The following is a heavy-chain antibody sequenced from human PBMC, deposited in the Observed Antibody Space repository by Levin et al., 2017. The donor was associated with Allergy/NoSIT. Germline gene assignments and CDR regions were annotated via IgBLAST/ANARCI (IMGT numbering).Heavy chain of an antibody. D-gene: IGHD6-6*01. V-gene: IGHV3-30*18. Sequence: GGSLRLSCAASGFTFSNYGMHWVRQAPGKGLEWVGVISFDGSNEHYADSVKGRFTISRDNSKNTLFLQMNSLRTADTAVYYCAEGTWATLSYSTSSMGGVGGHFHHWGQGTLVSVSS. CDR2: ISFDGSNE. CDR3: AEGTWATLSYSTSSMGGVGGHFHH. J-gene: IGHJ1*01. CDR1: GFTFSNYG.